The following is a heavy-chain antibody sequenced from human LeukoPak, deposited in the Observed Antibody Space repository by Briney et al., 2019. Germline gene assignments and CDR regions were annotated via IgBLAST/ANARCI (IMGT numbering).Heavy chain of an antibody. V-gene: IGHV3-33*06. J-gene: IGHJ4*02. CDR2: IWYDGSNK. D-gene: IGHD6-6*01. CDR3: AKAPFSSSSPFDY. Sequence: GRSLRLSCAASGFTFSSYGMHWVRQAPGKGLELVAVIWYDGSNKYYADSVKGRFTISRDNSKNTLYLQMNSLRAEDTAVYYCAKAPFSSSSPFDYWGQGTLVTVSS. CDR1: GFTFSSYG.